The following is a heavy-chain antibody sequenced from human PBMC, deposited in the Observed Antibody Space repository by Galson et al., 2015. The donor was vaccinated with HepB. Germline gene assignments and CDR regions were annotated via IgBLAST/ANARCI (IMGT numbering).Heavy chain of an antibody. J-gene: IGHJ5*02. CDR2: INTDGTST. Sequence: SLRLSCAASGFTFSTYWMHWVRQVPGKGLVWISRINTDGTSTNYADSVKGRFTISRDNARDTLYLQMNSLRAEDTAVYYCARAYEYSRNWFDPWGQGALVTVSS. V-gene: IGHV3-74*01. CDR3: ARAYEYSRNWFDP. D-gene: IGHD4-11*01. CDR1: GFTFSTYW.